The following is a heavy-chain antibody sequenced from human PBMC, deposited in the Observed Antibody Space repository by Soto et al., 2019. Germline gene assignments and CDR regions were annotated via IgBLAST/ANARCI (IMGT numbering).Heavy chain of an antibody. CDR2: VYETWST. D-gene: IGHD3-10*01. V-gene: IGHV4-59*08. CDR1: SGPSKSHN. CDR3: VRQGIGFLHGLVDV. Sequence: QVQVQQSGPGLVKPSETLSLTCTVSSGPSKSHNWGWIRQPPGRGLEWIGYVYETWSTSYNPSLKSRVTVSADTSTNRISLTLRFVTAADTAVYYCVRQGIGFLHGLVDVWGQGTTVIVSS. J-gene: IGHJ6*01.